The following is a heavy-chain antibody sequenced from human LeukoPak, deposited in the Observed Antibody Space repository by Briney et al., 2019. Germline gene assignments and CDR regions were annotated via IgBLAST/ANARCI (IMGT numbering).Heavy chain of an antibody. D-gene: IGHD3-10*01. J-gene: IGHJ6*04. CDR3: ARDPGSGSAYYYYGMDV. CDR2: ISAYNGNT. V-gene: IGHV1-18*04. Sequence: ASVKVSCKASGYTFTSYGISWVRQAPGQGLEWMGWISAYNGNTNYAQKLQGRVTMTTDTSTSTAYMELRSLRSDDTAVYYCARDPGSGSAYYYYGMDVWGKGTTVTVSS. CDR1: GYTFTSYG.